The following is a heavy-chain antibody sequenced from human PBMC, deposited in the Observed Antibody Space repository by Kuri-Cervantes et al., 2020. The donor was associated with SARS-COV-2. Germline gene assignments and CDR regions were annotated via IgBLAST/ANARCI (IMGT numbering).Heavy chain of an antibody. CDR1: VGSISSGGYY. J-gene: IGHJ4*02. D-gene: IGHD3-3*01. V-gene: IGHV4-31*03. CDR3: ARAGTIFGVIIQNFDY. Sequence: SETLSLTCTVSVGSISSGGYYWSWIRQHPGKGLEWIGYIYYSGSTYYNPSLKSRVTISVDTSKNQFSLKLSSVTAADTAVYYCARAGTIFGVIIQNFDYWGQGTLVTVSS. CDR2: IYYSGST.